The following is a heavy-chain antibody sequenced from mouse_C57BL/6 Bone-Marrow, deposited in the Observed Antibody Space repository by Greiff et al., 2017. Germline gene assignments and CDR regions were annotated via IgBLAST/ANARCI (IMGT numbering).Heavy chain of an antibody. Sequence: LQESGAELARPGASVKLSCKASGYTFTSYGISWVKQRTGQGLEWIGEIYPRSGNTYYNEKFKGKATLTADKSSSTAYIELRSLTSEDSAVXFCARFHYYYGSSYDEYWGQGTTLTVSS. CDR3: ARFHYYYGSSYDEY. J-gene: IGHJ2*01. V-gene: IGHV1-81*01. D-gene: IGHD1-1*01. CDR1: GYTFTSYG. CDR2: IYPRSGNT.